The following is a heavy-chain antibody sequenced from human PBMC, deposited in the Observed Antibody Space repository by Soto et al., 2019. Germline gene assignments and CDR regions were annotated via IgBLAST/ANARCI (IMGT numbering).Heavy chain of an antibody. D-gene: IGHD3-9*01. CDR2: INHSGST. CDR1: GGAFSGYH. J-gene: IGHJ6*02. V-gene: IGHV4-34*01. Sequence: PSETVTLTCDVNGGAFSGYHWSWIRQPPGKGLEWIGEINHSGSTNYNPSLKSRVTISVDTSKNQFSLKLSSVTAADTVFFFKQKTAYDILTGYYDYYGMDVWGQGTTVTVSS. CDR3: QKTAYDILTGYYDYYGMDV.